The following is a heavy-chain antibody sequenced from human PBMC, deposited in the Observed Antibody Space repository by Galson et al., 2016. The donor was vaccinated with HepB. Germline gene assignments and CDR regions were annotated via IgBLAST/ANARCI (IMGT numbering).Heavy chain of an antibody. J-gene: IGHJ3*01. Sequence: SLRLSCAASGLSLHTYSMNWVRQAPGKGLEWVSSISSSSSYIYYADSVKGRFSISRDNAKNTLYLQMNSLRVDDTALYFCAKAHYETSGWRDAFDVWGQGSMVTVSS. CDR1: GLSLHTYS. CDR3: AKAHYETSGWRDAFDV. CDR2: ISSSSSYI. D-gene: IGHD6-19*01. V-gene: IGHV3-21*06.